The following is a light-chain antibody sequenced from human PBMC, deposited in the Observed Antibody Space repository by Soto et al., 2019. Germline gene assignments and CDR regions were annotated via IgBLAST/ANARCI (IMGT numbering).Light chain of an antibody. Sequence: DIQMNPSPSSLSASVGDRVTITCRASQNISNYLNWCQQKPGKAPKLLIYATSTLQSGVPSRFSGSGSGTNFTLTISSLQPEDFATYYCQQSYSTPFTFGPGTKVDIK. CDR1: QNISNY. CDR2: ATS. J-gene: IGKJ3*01. V-gene: IGKV1-39*01. CDR3: QQSYSTPFT.